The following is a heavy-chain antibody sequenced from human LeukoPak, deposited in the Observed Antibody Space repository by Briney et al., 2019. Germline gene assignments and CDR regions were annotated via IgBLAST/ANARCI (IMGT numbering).Heavy chain of an antibody. CDR2: ISASGGST. CDR1: GFTFSSYA. V-gene: IGHV3-23*01. Sequence: GGSLRLSCAASGFTFSSYAMSWVRQAPGKGLEWVSAISASGGSTYYADSVKGRFTISRDNSKNTLYLQMNSLRAEDTAVYYCARDRESYCTGGSCYSTGDYWGQGTLVTVSS. D-gene: IGHD2-15*01. CDR3: ARDRESYCTGGSCYSTGDY. J-gene: IGHJ4*02.